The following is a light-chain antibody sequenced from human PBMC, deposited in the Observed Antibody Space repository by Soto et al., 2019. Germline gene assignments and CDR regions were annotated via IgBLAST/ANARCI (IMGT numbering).Light chain of an antibody. V-gene: IGKV3-15*01. J-gene: IGKJ4*01. CDR1: QSVSTN. CDR3: HQYNNWPVT. Sequence: EIVMTQSPATLSVSPGERGTLSCRASQSVSTNLAWYQQKPGQAPRLLIYGASTRVTGVPARFSGSGSGTEFTLTISSLQSEDFAVYFCHQYNNWPVTFGGGTKVEIK. CDR2: GAS.